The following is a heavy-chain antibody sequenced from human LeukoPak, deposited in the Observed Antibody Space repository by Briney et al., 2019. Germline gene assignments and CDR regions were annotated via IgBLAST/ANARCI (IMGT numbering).Heavy chain of an antibody. CDR3: ARGAYSFDY. V-gene: IGHV4-61*02. Sequence: SETLSLTCTVSGGSVSSGSYYWSWIRQSAGKGLEWIGRIYSSGTTNYNPSLKSRVTMSLDTSKNQFSLRLSSMTAADTAVYYCARGAYSFDYWGQGTLVTVSS. CDR2: IYSSGTT. J-gene: IGHJ4*02. CDR1: GGSVSSGSYY.